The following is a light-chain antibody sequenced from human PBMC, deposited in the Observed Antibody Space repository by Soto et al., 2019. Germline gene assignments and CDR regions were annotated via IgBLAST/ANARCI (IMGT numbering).Light chain of an antibody. V-gene: IGKV3-15*01. CDR3: QQYNNWPL. CDR2: GAS. J-gene: IGKJ1*01. CDR1: QSVSSN. Sequence: EVVMTQSPDTLSVSPGERATLSCRASQSVSSNLAWYQQKLGQAPRLLIYGASTRATDIPPRFSGSGSGTEFTLTISSLQSEDFAIYYCQQYNNWPLFGQGTKVDIK.